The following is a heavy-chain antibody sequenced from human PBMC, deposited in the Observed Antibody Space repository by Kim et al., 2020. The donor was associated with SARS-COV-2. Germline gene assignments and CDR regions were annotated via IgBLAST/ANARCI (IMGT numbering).Heavy chain of an antibody. CDR1: GFTFSSYG. D-gene: IGHD6-13*01. CDR3: AKTKSGYSSSWYLDY. V-gene: IGHV3-30*18. J-gene: IGHJ4*02. CDR2: ISYDGSNK. Sequence: GGSLRLSCAASGFTFSSYGMHWVRQAPGKGLEWVAVISYDGSNKYYADSVKGRFTISRDNSKNTLYLQMNSLRAEDTAVYYCAKTKSGYSSSWYLDYWGQGTLVTVSS.